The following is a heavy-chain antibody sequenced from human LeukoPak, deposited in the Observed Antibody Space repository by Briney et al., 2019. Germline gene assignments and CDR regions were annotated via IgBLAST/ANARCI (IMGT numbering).Heavy chain of an antibody. CDR1: RFTFSSYW. V-gene: IGHV3-74*01. CDR3: ARGLGKGSSDY. CDR2: INSDGSST. Sequence: GGSLRLSCAASRFTFSSYWMHWVRQAPGKGLVWVSRINSDGSSTSYADSVKGRFTISRDNARNSLFLQMNSLTADDTAVYYCARGLGKGSSDYWGQGTLVTVSS. J-gene: IGHJ4*02. D-gene: IGHD6-6*01.